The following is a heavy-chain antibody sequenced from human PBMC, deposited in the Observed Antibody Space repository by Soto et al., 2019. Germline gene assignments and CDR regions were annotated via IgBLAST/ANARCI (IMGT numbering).Heavy chain of an antibody. CDR2: IYSGGST. CDR1: GFTVSSNY. J-gene: IGHJ3*02. V-gene: IGHV3-66*01. CDR3: ASTDIVVVVPAGDNAFDI. D-gene: IGHD2-15*01. Sequence: ESGGGLVQPGGSLRLSCAASGFTVSSNYMSWVRQAPGKGLEWVSVIYSGGSTYYADSVKGRFTISRDNSKNTLYLQMNSLRAEDTAVYYCASTDIVVVVPAGDNAFDIWGQGTMVTVSS.